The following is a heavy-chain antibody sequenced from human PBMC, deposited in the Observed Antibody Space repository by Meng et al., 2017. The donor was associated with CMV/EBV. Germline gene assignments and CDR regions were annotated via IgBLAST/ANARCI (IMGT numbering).Heavy chain of an antibody. V-gene: IGHV1-2*02. CDR1: GGTFSSYA. J-gene: IGHJ4*02. CDR2: INPNSGGT. D-gene: IGHD4-23*01. Sequence: ASVKVSCKASGGTFSSYAISWVRQAPGQGLEWMGWINPNSGGTNYEQKFQGRVTMTRDTSISTAYMELSRLRSDDTAVYYCARSTHYGGNSAGFDYWGQGTLVTVSS. CDR3: ARSTHYGGNSAGFDY.